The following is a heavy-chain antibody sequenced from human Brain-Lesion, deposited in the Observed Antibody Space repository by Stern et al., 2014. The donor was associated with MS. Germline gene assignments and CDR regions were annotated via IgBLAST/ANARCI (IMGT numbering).Heavy chain of an antibody. CDR2: IHYSGFT. D-gene: IGHD1-26*01. CDR1: GGSISSSTYH. J-gene: IGHJ4*02. CDR3: ARHDSVPRPSQLYSARDRGPGYFDY. V-gene: IGHV4-39*01. Sequence: QLQESGPGLVKPSETLSLTCTVSGGSISSSTYHWAWIRQPPGKGLEWIGNIHYSGFTYNNPSLKRRVSISVDMSTNQLSLKLSSVTAADTAIYYCARHDSVPRPSQLYSARDRGPGYFDYWGQGTLVAVSS.